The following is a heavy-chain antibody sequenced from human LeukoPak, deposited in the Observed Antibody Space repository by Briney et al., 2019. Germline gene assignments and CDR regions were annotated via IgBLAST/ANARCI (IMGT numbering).Heavy chain of an antibody. CDR2: ISSSGSTI. J-gene: IGHJ5*02. V-gene: IGHV3-11*01. CDR1: GFTFSDYY. Sequence: PGGSLRLSCAASGFTFSDYYMSWIRQAPGKGLEWVSYISSSGSTIYYADSVKGRFTISRDNAKSSLYLQMNSLRAEDTAVYYCASKAGKYCSSTSCYTSWFDPWGQGTLVTVSS. CDR3: ASKAGKYCSSTSCYTSWFDP. D-gene: IGHD2-2*02.